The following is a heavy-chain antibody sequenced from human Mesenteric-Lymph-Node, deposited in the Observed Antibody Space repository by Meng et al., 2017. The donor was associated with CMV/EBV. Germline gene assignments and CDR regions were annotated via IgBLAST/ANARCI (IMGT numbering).Heavy chain of an antibody. CDR3: ARHAPRMVATKY. CDR1: GGSISSSSYY. D-gene: IGHD5-12*01. CDR2: IYYSGNT. Sequence: GSLRLSCTVSGGSISSSSYYWGWIRQPPGKGLEWIGNIYYSGNTYYNPSLKSRVTISVDTSKNQFSLKLSSVTAADTAVYYCARHAPRMVATKYWGQGTLVTVSS. V-gene: IGHV4-39*01. J-gene: IGHJ4*02.